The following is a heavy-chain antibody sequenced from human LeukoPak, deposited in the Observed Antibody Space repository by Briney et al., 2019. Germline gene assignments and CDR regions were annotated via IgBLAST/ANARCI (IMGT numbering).Heavy chain of an antibody. V-gene: IGHV3-53*05. D-gene: IGHD3-10*01. CDR2: ISSGGNT. J-gene: IGHJ4*02. CDR1: GYSISSGYY. CDR3: TREVRGYYFDY. Sequence: PSETLSLTCAVSGYSISSGYYWGLVRHAPGKVLEWVSVISSGGNTYYADSVKGRFTISRDNSKNTLYLQMNSLRAEDTAVYYCTREVRGYYFDYWGQGTLVTVSS.